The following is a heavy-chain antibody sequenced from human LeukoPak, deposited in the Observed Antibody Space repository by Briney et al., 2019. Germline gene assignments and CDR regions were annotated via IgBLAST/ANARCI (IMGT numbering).Heavy chain of an antibody. Sequence: SETLSLTCTVSGGSISSGDYYWSWVRQPPGKGLEWIGYIYYSGSTYYNPSLKSRVTISVDTSKNQFSLKLSSVTAADRAVYHCARSDYYCYYGMDVWGQGTTVTVSS. CDR2: IYYSGST. J-gene: IGHJ6*02. V-gene: IGHV4-30-4*01. CDR3: ARSDYYCYYGMDV. CDR1: GGSISSGDYY.